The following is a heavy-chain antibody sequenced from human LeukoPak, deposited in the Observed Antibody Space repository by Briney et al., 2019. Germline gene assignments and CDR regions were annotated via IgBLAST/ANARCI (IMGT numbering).Heavy chain of an antibody. CDR2: IYYSGST. CDR3: ARHPFYSNWFDP. D-gene: IGHD2-21*01. V-gene: IGHV4-39*01. CDR1: GGSISSSSYY. Sequence: SETLSLTCTVSGGSISSSSYYWGWIRQPPGKGLEWIGSIYYSGSTYYNPSLKSRVTISVDKSKNQFSLKLSSVTAADTAVYYCARHPFYSNWFDPWGQGTLVTVSS. J-gene: IGHJ5*02.